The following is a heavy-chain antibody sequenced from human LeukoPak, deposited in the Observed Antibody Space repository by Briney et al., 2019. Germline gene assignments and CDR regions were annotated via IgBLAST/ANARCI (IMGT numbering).Heavy chain of an antibody. J-gene: IGHJ1*01. CDR1: GFTFSSYH. D-gene: IGHD3-22*01. Sequence: AGSLSLSCSASGFTFSSYHMIWLAQATGKGLKWVLATSGGGGSTYYADSVKGRFTISRDNSKNTLYLQMNSLRAEDTAVYYCAKVSYYDSSGYYPTEYFQHWGQGTLVTVSS. V-gene: IGHV3-23*01. CDR2: TSGGGGST. CDR3: AKVSYYDSSGYYPTEYFQH.